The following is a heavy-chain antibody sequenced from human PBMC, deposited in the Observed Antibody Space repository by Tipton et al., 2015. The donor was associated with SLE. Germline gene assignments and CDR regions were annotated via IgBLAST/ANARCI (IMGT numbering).Heavy chain of an antibody. CDR2: ISGSGGST. CDR3: AARVAAAGTDY. D-gene: IGHD6-13*01. J-gene: IGHJ4*02. CDR1: GFTFSSYA. V-gene: IGHV3-23*01. Sequence: SLRISCAASGFTFSSYAMSWVRQAPGKGLEWVSAISGSGGSTYYADSVKGRFTISRDNSKNTLYLQMNSLRAEDTAVYYCAARVAAAGTDYWGQGTLVTVSS.